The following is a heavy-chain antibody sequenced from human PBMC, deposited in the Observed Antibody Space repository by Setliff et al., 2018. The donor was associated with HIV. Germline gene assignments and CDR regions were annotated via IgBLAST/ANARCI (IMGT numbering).Heavy chain of an antibody. Sequence: SETLSLTCAVYGGSFSGFYWTWIRQPPGKGLEWVGEINHSGNTNYNPSLKSRVTISVDTSKKQFSLKLNSVIAADTAVYFCARKPPNIAVKTWFDPWGQGTLVTSPQ. CDR1: GGSFSGFY. J-gene: IGHJ5*02. V-gene: IGHV4-34*01. CDR3: ARKPPNIAVKTWFDP. CDR2: INHSGNT. D-gene: IGHD6-19*01.